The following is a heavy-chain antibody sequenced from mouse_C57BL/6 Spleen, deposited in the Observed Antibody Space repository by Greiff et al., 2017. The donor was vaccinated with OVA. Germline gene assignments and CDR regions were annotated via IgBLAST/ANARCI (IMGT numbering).Heavy chain of an antibody. J-gene: IGHJ3*01. Sequence: QVQLKQSGPGLVQPSQSLSITCTASGFSFTSYGVHWVRQSPGKGLEWLGGIWSGGSKDYTASFISRLSISKDNSKSQVVFKMNSLQADDTAIYYCARNERNYGNYVGWFAYWGQGTLVTVSA. V-gene: IGHV2-2*01. D-gene: IGHD2-1*01. CDR2: IWSGGSK. CDR1: GFSFTSYG. CDR3: ARNERNYGNYVGWFAY.